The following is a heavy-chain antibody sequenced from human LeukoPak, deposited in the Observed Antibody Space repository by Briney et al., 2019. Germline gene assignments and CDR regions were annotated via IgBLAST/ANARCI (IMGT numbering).Heavy chain of an antibody. V-gene: IGHV3-48*02. CDR3: ARAMRSGYDY. Sequence: GGSLRLSCSASGFTFIGYAMHWVRQAPGERLEWVSYISSSSDSIYYADSVKGRFTISRDNAENSLYLQMNSLRDEDTAVYYCARAMRSGYDYWGQGTLVTVSS. CDR1: GFTFIGYA. CDR2: ISSSSDSI. J-gene: IGHJ4*02. D-gene: IGHD5-12*01.